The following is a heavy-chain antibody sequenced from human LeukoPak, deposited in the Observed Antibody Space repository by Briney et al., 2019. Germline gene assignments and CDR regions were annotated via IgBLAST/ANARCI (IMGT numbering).Heavy chain of an antibody. Sequence: SETLSLTCAVYGGSFSGYCWSWIRQPPGKGLEWIGEINHSGSTNYNPSLKSRVTISVDTSKDQFSLKLSSVTAADTAVYYCARVTLYYYDSSGYYAPFDYWGQGTLVTVSS. CDR3: ARVTLYYYDSSGYYAPFDY. CDR1: GGSFSGYC. J-gene: IGHJ4*02. CDR2: INHSGST. V-gene: IGHV4-34*01. D-gene: IGHD3-22*01.